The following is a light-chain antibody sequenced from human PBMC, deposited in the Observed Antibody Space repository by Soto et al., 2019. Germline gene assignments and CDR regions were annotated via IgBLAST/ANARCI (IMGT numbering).Light chain of an antibody. V-gene: IGLV2-23*03. CDR1: NSDVESYNL. CDR2: EGT. J-gene: IGLJ1*01. Sequence: QSALTQPASVSGSPGQSITISCTGTNSDVESYNLVSWFRQHPGEAPKLIVYEGTKRPSGVSNRLSGSKSGNPASLTISGLQAEDEANYYCCSYAGTATVFGTGTKVTVL. CDR3: CSYAGTATV.